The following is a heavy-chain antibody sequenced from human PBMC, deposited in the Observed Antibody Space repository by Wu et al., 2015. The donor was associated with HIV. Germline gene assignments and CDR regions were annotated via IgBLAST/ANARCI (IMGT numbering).Heavy chain of an antibody. J-gene: IGHJ1*01. D-gene: IGHD1-26*01. CDR3: ARGIGIVELYFAEYFQH. CDR2: INTFNGNT. V-gene: IGHV1-18*01. Sequence: QVQLVQSGAEVKKPGASVKVSCKASGYTFTSYGINWVRQAPGQGLEWMGWINTFNGNTEYAQNLQGRVTMTTDTSTNTAYMELRSLRSDDTATYYXARGIGIVELYFAEYFQHWARAPGHRLL. CDR1: GYTFTSYG.